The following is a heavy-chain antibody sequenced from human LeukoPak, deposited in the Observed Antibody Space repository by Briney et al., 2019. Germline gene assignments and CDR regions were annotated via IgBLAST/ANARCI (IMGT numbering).Heavy chain of an antibody. J-gene: IGHJ6*02. D-gene: IGHD3-9*01. V-gene: IGHV1-46*01. CDR3: ARGVLGDILTAYYLYYYGMDV. CDR1: GYTFINHG. CDR2: INPSGGST. Sequence: ASVKVSCKASGYTFINHGVTWVRQAPGQGLEWMGIINPSGGSTTYAQKFQGRVTMTRDTSTSTVYMELSSLRSEDTAVYYCARGVLGDILTAYYLYYYGMDVWGQGTTVTVSS.